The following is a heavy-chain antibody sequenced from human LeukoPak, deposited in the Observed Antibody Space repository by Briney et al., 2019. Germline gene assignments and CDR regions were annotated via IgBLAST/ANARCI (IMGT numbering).Heavy chain of an antibody. CDR2: IYYSGST. D-gene: IGHD2-15*01. J-gene: IGHJ3*02. Sequence: PSETLSLTCTVSGYSIGSGYYWGWIRQPPGKGLEWIQSIYYSGSTYYNPSLKSRVTISVDTSKNQFSLKLSSVTAADTAVYYCARQPVVRDAFDIWGQGTMVTVSS. CDR3: ARQPVVRDAFDI. CDR1: GYSIGSGYY. V-gene: IGHV4-38-2*02.